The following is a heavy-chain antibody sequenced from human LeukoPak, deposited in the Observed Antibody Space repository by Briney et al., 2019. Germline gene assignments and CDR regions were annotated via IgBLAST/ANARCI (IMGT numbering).Heavy chain of an antibody. J-gene: IGHJ4*02. Sequence: GRSLRLSCAASGFTFSSYGMHWVRQAPGKGLEWVAVISYDGSNKYYADSVKGRFTISRDNSKNTLYLQMNSLRAEDTAVYYCAKDSRSGVAVAYTDYWGQGTLVTVSS. CDR1: GFTFSSYG. D-gene: IGHD6-19*01. CDR2: ISYDGSNK. CDR3: AKDSRSGVAVAYTDY. V-gene: IGHV3-30*18.